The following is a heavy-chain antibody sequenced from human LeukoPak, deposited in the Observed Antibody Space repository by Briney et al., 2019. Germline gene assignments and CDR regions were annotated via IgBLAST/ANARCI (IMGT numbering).Heavy chain of an antibody. CDR3: ARDKNRGGYDYPPLV. CDR1: GYTFTSYG. CDR2: ISAYNGNT. Sequence: GASVKVSCKASGYTFTSYGISWVRQAPGQGLEWMGWISAYNGNTNYAQKLQGRVTMTTDTSTGTAYMELRSLRSDDTAVYYCARDKNRGGYDYPPLVWGQGTLVTVSS. D-gene: IGHD5-12*01. V-gene: IGHV1-18*01. J-gene: IGHJ4*02.